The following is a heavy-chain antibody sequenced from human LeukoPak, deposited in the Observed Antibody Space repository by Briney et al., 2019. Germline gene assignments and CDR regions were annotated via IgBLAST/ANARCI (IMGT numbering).Heavy chain of an antibody. D-gene: IGHD3-22*01. J-gene: IGHJ4*02. CDR2: TSGSGDGT. CDR1: GFTFSSYA. V-gene: IGHV3-23*01. Sequence: QAGGSLRLSCAASGFTFSSYAMSWVRQAPGKGLEWVSATSGSGDGTFYADSVKGRFTISRDNPKNTLYLQMNSLGAEDTAIYYCAKLRDFFDSSGQFDYWGQGTLVTVSS. CDR3: AKLRDFFDSSGQFDY.